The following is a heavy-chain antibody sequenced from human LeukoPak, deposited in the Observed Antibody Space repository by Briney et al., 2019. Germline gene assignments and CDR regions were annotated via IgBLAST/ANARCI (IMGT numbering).Heavy chain of an antibody. D-gene: IGHD3-22*01. V-gene: IGHV3-11*01. Sequence: TGGSLRLSCAASGFTFSDYNMRWIRQAPGKGLEWVSSISRSGSTKYYADSVKGRFTISRDNAKNSLFLQMNSLRAEDTAVYYCARVRYSDSSVLTRKRSYYFDYWGQGTTVTISS. CDR1: GFTFSDYN. J-gene: IGHJ4*03. CDR3: ARVRYSDSSVLTRKRSYYFDY. CDR2: ISRSGSTK.